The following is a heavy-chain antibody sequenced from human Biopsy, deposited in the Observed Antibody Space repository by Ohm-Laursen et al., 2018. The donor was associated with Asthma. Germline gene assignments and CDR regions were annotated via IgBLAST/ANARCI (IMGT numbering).Heavy chain of an antibody. Sequence: TLSLTCDVYPGSFSGFFWTWIRQSPGKVLEWIGETNERGVTNNNPSLKSRVIISIDTYWNRVSLKLTSVTAADTAVYYCARGPELDVWGQGTTVTVSS. J-gene: IGHJ6*02. CDR1: PGSFSGFF. CDR3: ARGPELDV. CDR2: TNERGVT. V-gene: IGHV4-34*01.